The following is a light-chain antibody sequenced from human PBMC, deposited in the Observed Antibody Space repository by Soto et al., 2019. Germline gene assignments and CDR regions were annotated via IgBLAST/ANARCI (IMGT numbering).Light chain of an antibody. J-gene: IGLJ7*01. CDR2: SNN. CDR1: SSNIGSST. V-gene: IGLV1-44*01. Sequence: QSVLTQPPSASGTPGQRVTISCSGSSSNIGSSTVNWYQQLPGTAPKLLIYSNNQRPSGVPDRFSGSKSGTSASLAISGLQSEDKADYYCATWDGSLTGVVFGGGTQLTVL. CDR3: ATWDGSLTGVV.